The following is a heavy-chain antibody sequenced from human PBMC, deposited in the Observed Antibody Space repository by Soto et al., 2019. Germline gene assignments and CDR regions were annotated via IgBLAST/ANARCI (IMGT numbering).Heavy chain of an antibody. CDR1: GDTLTELS. D-gene: IGHD3-9*01. CDR2: FDPEDGET. J-gene: IGHJ4*02. CDR3: ATALRYFDWSLGY. Sequence: GASVKLSCKVSGDTLTELSMHWVRQAPGKGLEWMGGFDPEDGETIYAQKFQGRVTMTEDTSTDTAYMELSSLRSEDTAVHYCATALRYFDWSLGYWGQGTLVTVSS. V-gene: IGHV1-24*01.